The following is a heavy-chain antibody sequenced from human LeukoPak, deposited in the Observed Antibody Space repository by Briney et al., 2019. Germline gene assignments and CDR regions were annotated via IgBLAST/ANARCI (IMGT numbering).Heavy chain of an antibody. CDR3: ARGADESLRYFDWLSAYYYYYMDV. D-gene: IGHD3-9*01. V-gene: IGHV3-30*03. Sequence: GGSLRLSCAASGFTFSSYGMHWVRQAPGKGLEWVAVISYDGSNKYYADSVKGRFTISRDNSKNTLYLQMGSLRAEDMAVYYCARGADESLRYFDWLSAYYYYYMDVWGKGTTVTISS. CDR1: GFTFSSYG. J-gene: IGHJ6*03. CDR2: ISYDGSNK.